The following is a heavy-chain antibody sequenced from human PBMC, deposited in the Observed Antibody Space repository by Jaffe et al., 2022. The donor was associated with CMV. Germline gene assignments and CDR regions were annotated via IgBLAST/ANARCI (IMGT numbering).Heavy chain of an antibody. CDR1: GFTFSSYS. CDR2: ISSSSSYI. D-gene: IGHD6-6*01. CDR3: ARGEESSSSVFFPRADY. Sequence: EVQLVESGGGLVKPGGSLRLSCAASGFTFSSYSMNWVRQAPGKGLEWVSSISSSSSYIYYADSVKGRFTISRDNAKNSLYLQMNSLRAEDTAVYYCARGEESSSSVFFPRADYWGQGTLVTVSS. J-gene: IGHJ4*02. V-gene: IGHV3-21*01.